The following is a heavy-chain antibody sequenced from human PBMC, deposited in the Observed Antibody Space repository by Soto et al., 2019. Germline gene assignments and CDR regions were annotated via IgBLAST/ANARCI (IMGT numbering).Heavy chain of an antibody. CDR1: GFTFSSYW. J-gene: IGHJ6*03. V-gene: IGHV3-74*01. Sequence: VQLVESGGGLVQPGGSLRLSCAASGFTFSSYWMHWVRQAPGKGLVWVSRINSDGSSTSYADSVKGRFTISRDNAKNTLYLQMNSLRAEDTAVYYCAREGYCSGGSCSNEDYYYYYMDVWGKGTTVTVSS. CDR3: AREGYCSGGSCSNEDYYYYYMDV. CDR2: INSDGSST. D-gene: IGHD2-15*01.